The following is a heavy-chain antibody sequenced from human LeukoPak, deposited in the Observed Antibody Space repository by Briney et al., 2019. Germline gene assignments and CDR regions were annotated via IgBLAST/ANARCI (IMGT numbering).Heavy chain of an antibody. J-gene: IGHJ4*02. D-gene: IGHD6-13*01. CDR2: ISYDGSNK. Sequence: GGSLRLSCAASGFTFSSYAMHWVRQAPGKGLEWVAVISYDGSNKYYADSVKGRFTISRDNSKNTLYLQMNSLRAEDTAVYYCARDRGLSSSWYYFDYWGQGTLVTVSS. CDR1: GFTFSSYA. CDR3: ARDRGLSSSWYYFDY. V-gene: IGHV3-30-3*01.